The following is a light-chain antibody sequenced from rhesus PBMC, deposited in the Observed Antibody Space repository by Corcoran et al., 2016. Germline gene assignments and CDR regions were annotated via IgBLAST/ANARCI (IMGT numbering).Light chain of an antibody. J-gene: IGKJ1*01. CDR1: SSVSTS. CDR3: QQGNSVPWT. V-gene: IGKV3-42*01. CDR2: RTS. Sequence: EIVLTQSPTSMAASQGERVTTSCSASSSVSTSYLHWYQQKLGFPPRLFVYRTSSLASGVPARFSGSGPGTSYTLTISSLEADDAANYYCQQGNSVPWTFGQGTKVEIK.